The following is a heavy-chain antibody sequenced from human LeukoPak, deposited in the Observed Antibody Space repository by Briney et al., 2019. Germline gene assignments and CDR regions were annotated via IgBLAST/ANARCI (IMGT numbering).Heavy chain of an antibody. CDR3: AKGTERYREVSSFAS. CDR1: GFTFNTFT. D-gene: IGHD3-10*01. V-gene: IGHV3-23*01. Sequence: PGGSLRLSCAASGFTFNTFTMNWVRQAPGKGLEGVSAINRGGDGTYYADFVQGRFTISRDNSENTLYLQMNSLRPEDTATYYCAKGTERYREVSSFASWGQGTQVTVSS. J-gene: IGHJ4*02. CDR2: INRGGDGT.